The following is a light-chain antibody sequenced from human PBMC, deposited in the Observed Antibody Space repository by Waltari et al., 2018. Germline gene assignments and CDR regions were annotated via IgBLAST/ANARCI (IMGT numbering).Light chain of an antibody. J-gene: IGKJ1*01. CDR2: WAS. CDR1: QSVLFSSNSNNY. Sequence: DIVMTQSPDSLAVSLGGRATINCKSSQSVLFSSNSNNYLAWYQQKSGQPPKLLIYWASTRESGVPDRFSGSGSGTHFTLTISSLQAEDVAVYYCQQYYSTPWTFGQGTKVEIK. V-gene: IGKV4-1*01. CDR3: QQYYSTPWT.